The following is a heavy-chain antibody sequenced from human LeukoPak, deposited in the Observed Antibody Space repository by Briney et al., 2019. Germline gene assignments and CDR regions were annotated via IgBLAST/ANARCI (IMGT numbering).Heavy chain of an antibody. D-gene: IGHD6-13*01. CDR3: AKEVAAAGVGAFDV. V-gene: IGHV3-23*01. J-gene: IGHJ3*01. CDR1: GITFSSYA. CDR2: IVATGELT. Sequence: GGSLRLSCAASGITFSSYAMSWVRQAPGKGLEWVSAIVATGELTFYADSVKGRFTISRDNSKKTLYLQMNNLRADDTAVYFCAKEVAAAGVGAFDVWGQGTMVTVSS.